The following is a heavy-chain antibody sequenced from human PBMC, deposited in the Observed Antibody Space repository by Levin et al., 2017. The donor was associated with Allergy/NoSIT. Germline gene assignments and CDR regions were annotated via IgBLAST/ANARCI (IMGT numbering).Heavy chain of an antibody. CDR2: IYLSGST. CDR1: GGSISSGGYS. V-gene: IGHV4-30-2*01. J-gene: IGHJ4*02. CDR3: ARVAGYSYGSYFDY. D-gene: IGHD5-18*01. Sequence: PSETLSLTCAVSGGSISSGGYSWSWIRQPPGKGLEWIGNIYLSGSTNDNPSLKSRVTMSVDRSKNQFSLKLSYVTAADTAVYYCARVAGYSYGSYFDYWGPGTLVTVSS.